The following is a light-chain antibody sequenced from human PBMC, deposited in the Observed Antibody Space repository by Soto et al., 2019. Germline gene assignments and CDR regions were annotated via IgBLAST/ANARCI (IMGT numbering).Light chain of an antibody. V-gene: IGKV3-15*01. Sequence: EIVMTQSPATLSVSPWEIVTLSCRASQDIRSSLAWYQQKPGQAPRLLIYGASIRATGVPATFSGSGSGTEFTLSISSLQSEHLGVYYCQQYNNWPPITFGQGTRLEIK. CDR3: QQYNNWPPIT. J-gene: IGKJ5*01. CDR1: QDIRSS. CDR2: GAS.